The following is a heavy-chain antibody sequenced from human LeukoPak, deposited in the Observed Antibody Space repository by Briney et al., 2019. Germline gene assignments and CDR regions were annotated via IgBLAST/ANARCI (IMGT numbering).Heavy chain of an antibody. CDR1: GGTFSSYA. CDR2: IIPIFGTA. V-gene: IGHV1-69*13. D-gene: IGHD2-15*01. CDR3: ARGQGRAAWDY. J-gene: IGHJ4*02. Sequence: GASVKVSCKASGGTFSSYAISWVRQAPGQGLEWMGGIIPIFGTANYAQTFQGRVTITADESTSTAYMELSSLRSEDTAVYYCARGQGRAAWDYWGQGTLVTVSS.